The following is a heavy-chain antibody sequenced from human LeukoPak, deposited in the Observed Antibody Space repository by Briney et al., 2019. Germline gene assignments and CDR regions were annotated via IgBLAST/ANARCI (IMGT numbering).Heavy chain of an antibody. J-gene: IGHJ4*02. CDR3: GRGGFYGDYVAY. Sequence: TGGSLRLSCLATGFSFSVYPMHWVRQAPGKGLERAAFISDDGTNVHYTDSVKGRFTISRDNSKKTLYLEMNSLRADDSAVYYCGRGGFYGDYVAYWGQGTQVTVSS. CDR2: ISDDGTNV. CDR1: GFSFSVYP. V-gene: IGHV3-30*04. D-gene: IGHD4-17*01.